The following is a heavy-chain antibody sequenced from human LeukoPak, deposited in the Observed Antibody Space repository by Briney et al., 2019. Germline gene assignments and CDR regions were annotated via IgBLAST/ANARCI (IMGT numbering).Heavy chain of an antibody. CDR3: AGSDTIGYLPREWDYWYFDL. J-gene: IGHJ2*01. Sequence: GGSLRLSCAASGFTFSSYSMHWVRQAPGKGLEWVSSISSSSSYIYYADSVKGRFTISRDNAKNSLYLQMNSLRAEDTAVYYCAGSDTIGYLPREWDYWYFDLWGRGTLVTVSS. CDR1: GFTFSSYS. V-gene: IGHV3-21*01. D-gene: IGHD3-22*01. CDR2: ISSSSSYI.